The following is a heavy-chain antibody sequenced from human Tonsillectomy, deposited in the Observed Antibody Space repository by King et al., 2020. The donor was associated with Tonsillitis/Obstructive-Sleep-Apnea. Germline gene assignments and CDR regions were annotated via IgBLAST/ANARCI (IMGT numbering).Heavy chain of an antibody. Sequence: PLQESGPGLVKPSETLSLTCSVSGGSISNYYWSWIRQPPGKGLEWVGYIYYSGNTNYNPSLKSRVTISVDTSNNQFSLKLTSGTAADTAVYFCARGYCTGGICVLNWCDPWGQGTLGTVSS. V-gene: IGHV4-59*01. CDR2: IYYSGNT. J-gene: IGHJ5*02. D-gene: IGHD2-8*02. CDR3: ARGYCTGGICVLNWCDP. CDR1: GGSISNYY.